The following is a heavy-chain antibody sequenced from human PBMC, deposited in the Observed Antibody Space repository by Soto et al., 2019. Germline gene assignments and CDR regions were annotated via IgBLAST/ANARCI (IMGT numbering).Heavy chain of an antibody. Sequence: SETLSLTCTVSGGPFPTGGYYWSWIRQEPGKGLEWIGYIYYSGDTSYNPSLRSRVTISADTSKTQFSLRLSSVTSADTAVYYCARGDSQVSSVFDYWGQGMLVTVSS. CDR3: ARGDSQVSSVFDY. CDR2: IYYSGDT. D-gene: IGHD3-16*01. V-gene: IGHV4-31*03. CDR1: GGPFPTGGYY. J-gene: IGHJ4*02.